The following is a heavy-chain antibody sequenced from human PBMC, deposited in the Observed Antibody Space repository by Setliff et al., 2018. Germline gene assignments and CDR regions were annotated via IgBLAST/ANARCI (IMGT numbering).Heavy chain of an antibody. CDR1: GGSVSSGSYY. CDR3: ARGETSSGWYIYYYYYMDV. J-gene: IGHJ6*03. Sequence: SETLSLTFTVPGGSVSSGSYYWSWIRQPPGKGLEWIGYIYYSGSTNYNPSLKSRVTISVDTSKNQFSLKLSSVTAADTAVYYCARGETSSGWYIYYYYYMDVWGKGTTVTVS. V-gene: IGHV4-61*01. D-gene: IGHD6-19*01. CDR2: IYYSGST.